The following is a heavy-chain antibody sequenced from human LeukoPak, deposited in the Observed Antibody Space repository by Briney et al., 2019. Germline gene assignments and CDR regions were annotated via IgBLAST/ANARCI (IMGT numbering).Heavy chain of an antibody. V-gene: IGHV4-59*11. CDR2: IYYSGST. J-gene: IGHJ6*03. Sequence: PSDTLSLTCSVSGGSISSHYWSWIRLPPAKGLAGIGCIYYSGSTNYSPSLKSRVTISVDTSKNQFSLNLSSVTPADTAVYYCARGIAAAGTAYYYYYLDVWGKGTTVTVSS. CDR3: ARGIAAAGTAYYYYYLDV. CDR1: GGSISSHY. D-gene: IGHD6-13*01.